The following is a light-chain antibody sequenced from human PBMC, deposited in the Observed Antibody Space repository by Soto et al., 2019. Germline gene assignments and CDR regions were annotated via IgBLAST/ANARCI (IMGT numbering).Light chain of an antibody. J-gene: IGKJ1*01. V-gene: IGKV3-20*01. CDR3: QQYGSSPWT. Sequence: VFTQSPSTLSLSPGERATLSCRASQSVSSSYLAWYQQKPGQAPRLLIYGASSRATGIPDRFSGSGSGTDFTLTISRLEPEDFAVYYCQQYGSSPWTFGQGTKV. CDR2: GAS. CDR1: QSVSSSY.